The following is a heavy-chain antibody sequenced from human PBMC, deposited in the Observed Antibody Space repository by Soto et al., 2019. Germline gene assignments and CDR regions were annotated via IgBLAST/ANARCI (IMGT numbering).Heavy chain of an antibody. D-gene: IGHD3-9*01. CDR1: GGSISSYY. Sequence: SETLSLTCTVSGGSISSYYWSWIRQPPGKGLEWIGYIYYSGSTNYNPSLKSRVTISVDTSKNQFSLKLSSVTAADTAVYYCARHLSSSYFDWLFIDYWGQGTLVTVSS. CDR3: ARHLSSSYFDWLFIDY. V-gene: IGHV4-59*08. J-gene: IGHJ4*02. CDR2: IYYSGST.